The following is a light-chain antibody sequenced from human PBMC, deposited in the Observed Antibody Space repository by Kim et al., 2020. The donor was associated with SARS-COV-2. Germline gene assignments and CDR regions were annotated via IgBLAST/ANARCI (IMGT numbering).Light chain of an antibody. CDR3: CSYAGSWV. V-gene: IGLV2-11*01. Sequence: GQLSPISCTGTSSDVVGYNRVSWYQHPPGTAPKLMIYDVSKRPSGVPDRFSGSKSGNTASLTISGLQAEDEADYYCCSYAGSWVFGGGTKLTVL. J-gene: IGLJ3*02. CDR1: SSDVVGYNR. CDR2: DVS.